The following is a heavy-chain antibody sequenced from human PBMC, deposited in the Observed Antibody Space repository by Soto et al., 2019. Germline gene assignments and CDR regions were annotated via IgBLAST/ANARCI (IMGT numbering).Heavy chain of an antibody. V-gene: IGHV1-69*02. Sequence: QVHLVQSGAEVKNPGSSVKVSCKASCGTFSSYSVNWVRLAPGQGLEWMGRVIPILDITNYAEQFQGRVKITADKSTTSFYMEVSSLISEDTAVYYCARGKLPDAAHSYCYVDVWGKGTTVTVSS. CDR1: CGTFSSYS. CDR2: VIPILDIT. D-gene: IGHD2-2*01. CDR3: ARGKLPDAAHSYCYVDV. J-gene: IGHJ6*03.